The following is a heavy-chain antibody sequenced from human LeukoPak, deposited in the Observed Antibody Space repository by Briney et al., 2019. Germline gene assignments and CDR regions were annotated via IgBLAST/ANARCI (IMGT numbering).Heavy chain of an antibody. CDR2: ISWDGGST. J-gene: IGHJ5*02. Sequence: GGSLRLSCAASGFTFDDYAMHWVRQAPGKGLEWVSLISWDGGSTYYADSVKGRFTISRDNSKNSLYLQMNSLRAEDTALYYCAKEASSSPGGFDPWGQGTLVTVSS. CDR3: AKEASSSPGGFDP. V-gene: IGHV3-43D*03. CDR1: GFTFDDYA.